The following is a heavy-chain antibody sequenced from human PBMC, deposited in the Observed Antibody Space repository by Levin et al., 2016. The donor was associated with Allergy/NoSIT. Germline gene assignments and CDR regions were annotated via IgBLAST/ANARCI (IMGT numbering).Heavy chain of an antibody. D-gene: IGHD6-13*01. CDR2: ISGSSSSI. J-gene: IGHJ4*02. Sequence: GESLKISCAASGFTFSRYSMSWVRQAPGKGLEWIAFISGSSSSIYYADSVQGRFTISRDNAKNSLSLQMSSLRVEDTAVYYCAGDAGTAAPFDYWGQGTLVTVSS. V-gene: IGHV3-48*01. CDR3: AGDAGTAAPFDY. CDR1: GFTFSRYS.